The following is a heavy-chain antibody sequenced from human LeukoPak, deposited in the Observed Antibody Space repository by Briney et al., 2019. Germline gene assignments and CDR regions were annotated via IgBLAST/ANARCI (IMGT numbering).Heavy chain of an antibody. J-gene: IGHJ6*02. V-gene: IGHV4-39*01. CDR1: GGSISSSSYY. CDR2: IYYSGST. D-gene: IGHD6-13*01. CDR3: ARGTGQQLGPYYYYGMDV. Sequence: SETLSLTCTVSGGSISSSSYYWGWIRQPPGKGLEWIGSIYYSGSTYYNPSLKSRVTISVDTSKNQFSLKLSSVTAADTAVYYCARGTGQQLGPYYYYGMDVWGQGTTVTVSS.